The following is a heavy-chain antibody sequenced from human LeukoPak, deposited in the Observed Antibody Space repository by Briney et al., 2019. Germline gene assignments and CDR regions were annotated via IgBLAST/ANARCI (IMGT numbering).Heavy chain of an antibody. Sequence: ETLSPTCAVYGGSFSGYYWSWIRQPPGKGLEWVSAISGSGGSTYYADSVKGRFTISRDNSKNTLYLQMNSLRAEDTAVYYCAKDTLLWFGELNYFDYWGQGTLVTVSS. J-gene: IGHJ4*02. CDR3: AKDTLLWFGELNYFDY. CDR2: ISGSGGST. CDR1: GGSFSGYY. D-gene: IGHD3-10*01. V-gene: IGHV3-23*01.